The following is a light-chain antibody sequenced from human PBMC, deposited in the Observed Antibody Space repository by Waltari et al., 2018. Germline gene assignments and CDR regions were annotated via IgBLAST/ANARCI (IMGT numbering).Light chain of an antibody. J-gene: IGLJ2*01. Sequence: QSALTQPAYVSGSPGPSITIPCTGTSSDAGGYNYVSWYQQHPGKAPKLMIYDVSNRPSGVSKRFSGSKSGNTASLTISGLQAEDEADYYCSSYTSSSTLVFGGGTKLTVL. CDR3: SSYTSSSTLV. CDR2: DVS. CDR1: SSDAGGYNY. V-gene: IGLV2-14*03.